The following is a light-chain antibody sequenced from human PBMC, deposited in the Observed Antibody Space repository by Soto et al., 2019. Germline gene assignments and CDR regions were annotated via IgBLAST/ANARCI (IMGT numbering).Light chain of an antibody. V-gene: IGKV1-39*01. Sequence: DIQMTQSPSSLSASVGDRVTITCRASQSISSYLNWYQQKPGKAPKLLIYATSSLQSGVPSRISGSGSGTDFTLTISSLQPEDFATYYCQQSYSTPPITLGQGTRLEIK. CDR2: ATS. CDR3: QQSYSTPPIT. CDR1: QSISSY. J-gene: IGKJ5*01.